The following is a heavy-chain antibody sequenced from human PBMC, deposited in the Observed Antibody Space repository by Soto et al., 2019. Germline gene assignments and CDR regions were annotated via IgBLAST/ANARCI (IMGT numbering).Heavy chain of an antibody. CDR3: ARGVGTIFDYYYGMDV. V-gene: IGHV1-8*01. CDR1: GYTFTSYD. D-gene: IGHD3-3*01. CDR2: MNPNSGNT. Sequence: ASVKVSCKASGYTFTSYDINWVRQATGQGLEWMGWMNPNSGNTGYAQKFQGRVTMTRNTSISTAYMELSSLRSEDTAVYYCARGVGTIFDYYYGMDVWGQGTTVTVSS. J-gene: IGHJ6*02.